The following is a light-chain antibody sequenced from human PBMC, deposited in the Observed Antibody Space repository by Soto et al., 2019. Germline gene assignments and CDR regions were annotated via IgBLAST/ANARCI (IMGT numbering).Light chain of an antibody. CDR1: SGHSSYA. CDR3: QTWDTGMV. CDR2: LDSDGSH. Sequence: QSVLTQSPSASASLGASVKLTCTLSSGHSSYAIAWHQQQPEKGPRYLMKLDSDGSHYKGDGVPDRFSGPSSGAERYLSISSLQSEDEADYYCQTWDTGMVFGGGTKVTVL. J-gene: IGLJ3*02. V-gene: IGLV4-69*01.